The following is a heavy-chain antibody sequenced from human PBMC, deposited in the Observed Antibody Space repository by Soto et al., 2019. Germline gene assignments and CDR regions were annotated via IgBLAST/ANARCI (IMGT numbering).Heavy chain of an antibody. D-gene: IGHD2-15*01. CDR2: IYYSGST. CDR3: ARHTPAISISDH. J-gene: IGHJ4*02. CDR1: GGSISSSSYY. Sequence: QLQLQESGPGLVKPSETLSLTCTVSGGSISSSSYYWGWIRQPPGKGLEWIGSIYYSGSTYYNPSLKSRVTISVDTPKNQCSLKLSSVTAADTAVYYCARHTPAISISDHWGQGTLVTVSS. V-gene: IGHV4-39*01.